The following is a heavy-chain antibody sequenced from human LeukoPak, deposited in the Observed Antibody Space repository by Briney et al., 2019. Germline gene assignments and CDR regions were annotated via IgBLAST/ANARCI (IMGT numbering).Heavy chain of an antibody. Sequence: GGSPRLSCAASGFTFSSYGMHWVCQAPGKGLEWVAVISYDGSNKYYADSVKGRFTISRDNSKNTLYLQMNSLRAEDTAVYYCAKPELGTDAFDIWGQGTMVTVSS. CDR2: ISYDGSNK. V-gene: IGHV3-30*18. J-gene: IGHJ3*02. CDR3: AKPELGTDAFDI. D-gene: IGHD7-27*01. CDR1: GFTFSSYG.